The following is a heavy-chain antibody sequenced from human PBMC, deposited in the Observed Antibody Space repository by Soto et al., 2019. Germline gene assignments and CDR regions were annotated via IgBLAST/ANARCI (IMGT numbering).Heavy chain of an antibody. V-gene: IGHV3-33*01. CDR3: ARDSSSGSPSWFDP. CDR2: IWYDGSNK. Sequence: QVQLVESGGGVVQPGRSLRLSCAASGFTFSSYGMHWVRQAPGKGLEWVAVIWYDGSNKYYADSVKGRFTISRDNSKNTLHLQMNSLRAEDTAVYYCARDSSSGSPSWFDPWGQGTLVTVSS. D-gene: IGHD1-26*01. CDR1: GFTFSSYG. J-gene: IGHJ5*02.